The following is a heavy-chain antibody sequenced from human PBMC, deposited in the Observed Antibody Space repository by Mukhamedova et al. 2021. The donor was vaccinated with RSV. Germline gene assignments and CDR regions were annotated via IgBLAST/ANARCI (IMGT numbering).Heavy chain of an antibody. Sequence: GGTIDYAAPLKGRFTISRDDSKNTLYLEMSSLETEDTAVYYCARVGGQLLYGSLDTWGQGTLVTVSS. CDR3: ARVGGQLLYGSLDT. J-gene: IGHJ5*02. CDR2: GGTI. D-gene: IGHD3-3*01. V-gene: IGHV3-15*01.